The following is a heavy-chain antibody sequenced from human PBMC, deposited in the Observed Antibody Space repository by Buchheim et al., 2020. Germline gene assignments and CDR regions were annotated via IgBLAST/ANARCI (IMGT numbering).Heavy chain of an antibody. V-gene: IGHV3-23*01. CDR3: ANPADTNQWLRLRGLYFDY. J-gene: IGHJ4*02. CDR2: ISGSGGST. Sequence: EVRLLESGGGLVQPGGSLRLSCAASGFTFSSYAMSWVRQAPGKGLEWVAAISGSGGSTYYADSVKGRFTISRDNSRNTLYLQMNSLRAEDTAVYYFANPADTNQWLRLRGLYFDYWGQGTL. D-gene: IGHD5-12*01. CDR1: GFTFSSYA.